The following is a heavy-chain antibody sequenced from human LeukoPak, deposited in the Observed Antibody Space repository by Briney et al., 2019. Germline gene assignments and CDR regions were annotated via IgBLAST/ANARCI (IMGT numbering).Heavy chain of an antibody. J-gene: IGHJ4*02. D-gene: IGHD1-26*01. V-gene: IGHV3-23*01. CDR3: AKDYSGTYTLGDYFDY. CDR1: GFTFSSYA. Sequence: GASLIPPSAAFGFTFSSYAMSWVSQAPGKGLEWVSVISGGGGTTYYADSVKGRFTISRDNSKTTLYLQMNSLRAEDTAIYYCAKDYSGTYTLGDYFDYWGQGTLVTVSS. CDR2: ISGGGGTT.